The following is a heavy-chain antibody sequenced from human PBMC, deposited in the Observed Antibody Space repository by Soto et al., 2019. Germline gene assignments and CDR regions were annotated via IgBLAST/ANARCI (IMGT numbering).Heavy chain of an antibody. CDR3: AKDDGPYSSSPGTVDY. V-gene: IGHV3-23*01. CDR2: ISGSGGST. Sequence: EVQLLESGGGLVQPGGSLRLSCAASGFTFSSYVMSWVRQAPGKGLEWVSAISGSGGSTYYADSVKGRFTISRDNSKNTLYLQMNSLRAEDTAVYYCAKDDGPYSSSPGTVDYWGQGTLVTVSS. D-gene: IGHD6-13*01. CDR1: GFTFSSYV. J-gene: IGHJ4*02.